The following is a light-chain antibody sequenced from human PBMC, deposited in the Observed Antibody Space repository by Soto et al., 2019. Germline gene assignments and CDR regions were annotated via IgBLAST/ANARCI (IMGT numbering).Light chain of an antibody. V-gene: IGKV3-11*01. CDR1: QSFSTY. Sequence: IVLTQSPATLSLSPGERATVSCKASQSFSTYQAWCQQKPGQAPRPLIYDASNRATGIPARFSGSGSGPDFTLAFSSLEPEDFAVYYCQHRSNWLAFGGGTKVDIK. J-gene: IGKJ4*01. CDR3: QHRSNWLA. CDR2: DAS.